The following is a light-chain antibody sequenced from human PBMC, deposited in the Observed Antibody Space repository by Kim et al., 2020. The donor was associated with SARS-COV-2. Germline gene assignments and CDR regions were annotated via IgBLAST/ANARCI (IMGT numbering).Light chain of an antibody. CDR2: AAS. CDR3: QQSYSTPFT. Sequence: AAVGDRVTITCRASQSISSYLNWYQQKPGKAPKLLIYAASSLQSGVPSRFSGSGSGTDFTLTISSLQPEDFATYYCQQSYSTPFTFGGGTKVDIK. V-gene: IGKV1-39*01. CDR1: QSISSY. J-gene: IGKJ4*01.